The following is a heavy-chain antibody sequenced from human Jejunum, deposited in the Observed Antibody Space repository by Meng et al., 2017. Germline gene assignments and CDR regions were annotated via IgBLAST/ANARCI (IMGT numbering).Heavy chain of an antibody. J-gene: IGHJ4*02. CDR3: ARDSETYPTYFDY. CDR1: GGFGSSGFSY. V-gene: IGHV4-61*03. D-gene: IGHD5-24*01. CDR2: ISDSGTT. Sequence: VQLLEAAPGLDGPSETLALTCSVSGGFGSSGFSYWSWIRQPPGKGLEWIGYISDSGTTNYNPSLKSRVTMSVDTSKNHFSLKLTSVTAADTAVYFCARDSETYPTYFDYWGQGTLVTVSS.